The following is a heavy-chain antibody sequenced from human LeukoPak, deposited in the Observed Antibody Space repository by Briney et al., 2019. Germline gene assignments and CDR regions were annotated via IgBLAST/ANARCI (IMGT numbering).Heavy chain of an antibody. D-gene: IGHD6-13*01. CDR2: IYYGGST. CDR1: GFTFSNYA. CDR3: ARTYSSSSYSPFDY. J-gene: IGHJ4*02. Sequence: GGSLRLSCAASGFTFSNYAMSWVRQAPGKGLEWVSVIYYGGSTYYADSVKGRFTISRDNSKNTLYLQMNSLRAEDTAVYYCARTYSSSSYSPFDYWGQGTLVTVSS. V-gene: IGHV3-53*01.